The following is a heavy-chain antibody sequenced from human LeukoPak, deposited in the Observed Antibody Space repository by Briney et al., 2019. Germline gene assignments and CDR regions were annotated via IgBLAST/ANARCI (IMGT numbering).Heavy chain of an antibody. D-gene: IGHD3-22*01. J-gene: IGHJ4*02. Sequence: RASVKVSCKASGGTFSSYAISWVRQAPGQGLEWMGGIIPIFGTANYAQKFQGRVTITADESTSTAYMELSSLRSEDTAVYYCATLRHSSGYLPSNYFDYWGQGTLVTVSS. CDR2: IIPIFGTA. CDR1: GGTFSSYA. CDR3: ATLRHSSGYLPSNYFDY. V-gene: IGHV1-69*13.